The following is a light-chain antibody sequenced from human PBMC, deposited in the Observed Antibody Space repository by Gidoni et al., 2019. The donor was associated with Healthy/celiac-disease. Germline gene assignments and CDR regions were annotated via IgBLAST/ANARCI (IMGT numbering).Light chain of an antibody. V-gene: IGKV3-11*01. CDR2: DAS. J-gene: IGKJ4*01. Sequence: EIVLTQSPATLSLSPGERATLSCRASQSVSSYLAWYQQKPGQAPRLLIYDASNRATGIPARFRGSGSGTDFTLTISSLEPEDFAVYSCQQRSNWPLTFGGWTKVEIK. CDR3: QQRSNWPLT. CDR1: QSVSSY.